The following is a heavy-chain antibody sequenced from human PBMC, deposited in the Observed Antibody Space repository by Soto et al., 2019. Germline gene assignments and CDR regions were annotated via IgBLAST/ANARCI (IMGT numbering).Heavy chain of an antibody. CDR3: ANGLYYDSSGYYGNFDY. V-gene: IGHV3-23*01. CDR1: GFTFSSYA. CDR2: ISGSGGST. J-gene: IGHJ4*02. Sequence: GGSLRLSCAASGFTFSSYAMSWVRQAPGKGLEWVSAISGSGGSTYYADSVKGRFTISRDNSKNTLYLQMNSLRAEDTAVYYCANGLYYDSSGYYGNFDYWGQGTLVTVSS. D-gene: IGHD3-22*01.